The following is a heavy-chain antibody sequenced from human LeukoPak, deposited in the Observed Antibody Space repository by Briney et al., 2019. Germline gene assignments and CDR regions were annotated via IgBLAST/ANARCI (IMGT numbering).Heavy chain of an antibody. CDR2: IKQDGSEK. V-gene: IGHV3-7*01. J-gene: IGHJ4*02. CDR3: ATLNGVRLCDY. D-gene: IGHD4/OR15-4a*01. Sequence: GGSLRLSCAASGFTFSSYWMSWVRQAPGKGLEWVANIKQDGSEKYYVDSVKGRFTISRDNAKNSLYLQMNSLRAEDTAVYYCATLNGVRLCDYWGQGTLVTVSS. CDR1: GFTFSSYW.